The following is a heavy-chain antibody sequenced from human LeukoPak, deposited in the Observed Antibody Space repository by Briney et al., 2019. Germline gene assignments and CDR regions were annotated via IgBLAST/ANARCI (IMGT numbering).Heavy chain of an antibody. CDR3: ARDAYGYLLNWFDP. CDR1: GFTFSDYY. Sequence: GGSLRLSCAASGFTFSDYYMSWIRQAPGKGLEWVSYISSSGSTIYYADSAKGRFTISRDNAKNSLYLQMNSLRAEDTAVYYCARDAYGYLLNWFDPWGQGTLVTVSS. V-gene: IGHV3-11*01. D-gene: IGHD5-18*01. CDR2: ISSSGSTI. J-gene: IGHJ5*02.